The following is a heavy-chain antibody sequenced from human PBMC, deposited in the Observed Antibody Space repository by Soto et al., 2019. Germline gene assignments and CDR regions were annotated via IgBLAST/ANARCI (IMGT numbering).Heavy chain of an antibody. J-gene: IGHJ6*02. CDR3: AREPLVSPYYYYYGMDV. D-gene: IGHD3-3*02. CDR2: IWYDGSNK. V-gene: IGHV3-33*01. Sequence: LRLSCAASGFTFSSYGMHWVRQAPGKGLEWVAVIWYDGSNKYYADSVKGRFTISRDNSKNTLYLQMNSLRAEDTAVYYCAREPLVSPYYYYYGMDVWGQGTTVTVSS. CDR1: GFTFSSYG.